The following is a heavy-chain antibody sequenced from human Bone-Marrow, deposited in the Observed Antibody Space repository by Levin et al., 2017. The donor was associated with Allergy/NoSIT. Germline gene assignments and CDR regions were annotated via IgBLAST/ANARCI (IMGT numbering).Heavy chain of an antibody. CDR2: ISYDGGNK. J-gene: IGHJ4*02. D-gene: IGHD6-6*01. CDR3: ARESLEYSSSLVVYYFDY. Sequence: GGSLRLSCAASGFTFSHYAMHWVRQAPGKGLEWVALISYDGGNKYYADSVEGRFSISRDSSKNTLYLQLNSLRAEDTAAYYCARESLEYSSSLVVYYFDYWGQGTLVTVSS. CDR1: GFTFSHYA. V-gene: IGHV3-30-3*01.